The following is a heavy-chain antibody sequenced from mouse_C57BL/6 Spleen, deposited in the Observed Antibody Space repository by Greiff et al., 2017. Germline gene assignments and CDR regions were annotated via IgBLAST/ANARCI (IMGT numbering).Heavy chain of an antibody. CDR3: TRDHYYGSSYHGYFDV. V-gene: IGHV5-9-1*02. CDR2: ISSGGDYI. J-gene: IGHJ1*03. CDR1: GFTFSSYA. Sequence: EVKLMESGEGLVKPGGSLKLSCAASGFTFSSYAMSWVRQTPEKRLEWVAYISSGGDYIYYADTVKGRFTISRDNARNTLYLQMSSLKSEDTAMYYCTRDHYYGSSYHGYFDVWGTGTTVTVSS. D-gene: IGHD1-1*01.